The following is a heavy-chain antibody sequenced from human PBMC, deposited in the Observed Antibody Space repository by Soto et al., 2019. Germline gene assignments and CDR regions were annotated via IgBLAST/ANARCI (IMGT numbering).Heavy chain of an antibody. Sequence: QVQLVQSGAEVKKPGSSVKVSCKASGGTFSSYAISWVRQAPGQGLEWMGGIIPIFGTANYAQKFQGRVTITADESTSTAYMELSSLRSEDTAGYYCARVKSDIVVVVAATTYNWFDPWGQGTLVTVSS. V-gene: IGHV1-69*01. CDR2: IIPIFGTA. CDR1: GGTFSSYA. J-gene: IGHJ5*02. D-gene: IGHD2-15*01. CDR3: ARVKSDIVVVVAATTYNWFDP.